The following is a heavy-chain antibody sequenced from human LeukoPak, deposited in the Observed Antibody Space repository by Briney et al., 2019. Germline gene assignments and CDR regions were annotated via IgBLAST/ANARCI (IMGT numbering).Heavy chain of an antibody. CDR2: IYYDGSNQ. V-gene: IGHV3-30*04. D-gene: IGHD1-26*01. J-gene: IGHJ4*02. CDR1: GFTFSSYA. CDR3: ATDRNSGKYYDY. Sequence: GGSLRLSCSASGFTFSSYAMHWVRQAPGKGLEWVAVIYYDGSNQYYADSVKGRFTVSRDNAKNTLYLQMDSLRAEDTAVYYCATDRNSGKYYDYWGQGTLVTVSS.